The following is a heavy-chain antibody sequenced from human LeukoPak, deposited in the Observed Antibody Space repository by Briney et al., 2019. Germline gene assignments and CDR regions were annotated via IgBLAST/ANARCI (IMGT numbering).Heavy chain of an antibody. D-gene: IGHD3-16*01. Sequence: GGSLRLSCAAFEFSFSDSTMSWVRQAAGKGLEWVAKMKEDGSDEKYVDSVKGRFTISRDNAKNSLYLQMNSLRPEDTAVYFCVVGGAGGGYFPNWGQGSLVIVSS. CDR1: EFSFSDST. CDR3: VVGGAGGGYFPN. J-gene: IGHJ1*01. V-gene: IGHV3-7*01. CDR2: MKEDGSDE.